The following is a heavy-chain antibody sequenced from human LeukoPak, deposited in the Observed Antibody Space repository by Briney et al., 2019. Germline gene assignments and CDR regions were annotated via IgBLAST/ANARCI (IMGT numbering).Heavy chain of an antibody. V-gene: IGHV1-18*01. CDR1: GYTFTSYG. J-gene: IGHJ4*02. Sequence: GASVKVSCKASGYTFTSYGISWVRQAPGQGPEWMGWISAYNGNTNYAQKFQGRVTMTRDTSSSTVYMELRSLRSDDTDVYYCARDSRELAAPDYWGQGTLVTVSS. D-gene: IGHD6-13*01. CDR3: ARDSRELAAPDY. CDR2: ISAYNGNT.